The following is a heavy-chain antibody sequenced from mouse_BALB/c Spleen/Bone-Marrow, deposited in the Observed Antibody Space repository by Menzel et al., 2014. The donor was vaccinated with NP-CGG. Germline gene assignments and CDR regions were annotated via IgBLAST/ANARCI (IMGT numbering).Heavy chain of an antibody. CDR3: ARRADSSGYVDAMDY. CDR2: ISTYYGDA. CDR1: GYTFTDYA. J-gene: IGHJ4*01. D-gene: IGHD3-2*01. Sequence: VKLVESGAELVRPGVSVKISCKGSGYTFTDYAMHWVEQSHAKSLEWIGVISTYYGDASYNQKFKGKATMTVDKSSSTAYMELARLTSEDSAIYYCARRADSSGYVDAMDYWGQGTSVTVSS. V-gene: IGHV1S137*01.